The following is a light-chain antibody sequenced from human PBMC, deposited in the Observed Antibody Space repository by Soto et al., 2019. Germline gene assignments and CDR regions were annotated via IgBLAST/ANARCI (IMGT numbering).Light chain of an antibody. CDR3: QQYYNLPIT. CDR2: DAS. V-gene: IGKV1-33*01. J-gene: IGKJ5*01. Sequence: DILMTQSPSSLSASVGDRVTITCQASQDISNHLNWYQQKPGKAPKLLIYDASNLETGVPSRFSGSGSGTDLTVTISSLQPEDFATYSCQQYYNLPITFGQGTRLETK. CDR1: QDISNH.